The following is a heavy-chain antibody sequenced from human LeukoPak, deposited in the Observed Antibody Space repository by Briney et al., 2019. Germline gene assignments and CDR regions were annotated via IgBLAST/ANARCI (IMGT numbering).Heavy chain of an antibody. D-gene: IGHD3-10*01. J-gene: IGHJ4*02. CDR3: VREWFGEFY. CDR1: GFTISGLW. CDR2: IKNDGST. Sequence: PGGSLRLSCAPSGFTISGLWVKGVRQAPGRGLVCVSRIKNDGSTTYADSVRCRFTISRDNAKNTLYLQMNSVRDEDTAVYYCVREWFGEFYWGQGTVVTVSS. V-gene: IGHV3-74*01.